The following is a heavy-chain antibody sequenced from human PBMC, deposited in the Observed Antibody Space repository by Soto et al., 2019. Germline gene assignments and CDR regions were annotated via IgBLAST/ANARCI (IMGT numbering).Heavy chain of an antibody. CDR2: INHSGST. CDR3: ARDGSYSGTYF. V-gene: IGHV4-34*01. CDR1: GGSFSGYY. Sequence: PSETLSLTCAVYGGSFSGYYWSWIRPPPGKGLEWIGEINHSGSTNYNPSLKSRVAISVDTSKNQFSLKLSSVTAADTAVYYCARDGSYSGTYFWGQGTLVTVSS. J-gene: IGHJ4*02. D-gene: IGHD1-26*01.